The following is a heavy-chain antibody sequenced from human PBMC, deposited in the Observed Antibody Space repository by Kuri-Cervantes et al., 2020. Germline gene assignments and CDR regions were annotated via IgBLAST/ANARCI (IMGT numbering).Heavy chain of an antibody. V-gene: IGHV3-23*01. CDR1: GFTFSSYW. CDR3: AKGGLYYYDSSGLPR. CDR2: ISGSGGST. J-gene: IGHJ4*02. D-gene: IGHD3-22*01. Sequence: GGSLRLSCAASGFTFSSYWMSWVRQAPGKGLEWVSAISGSGGSTYYADSVKGRFTISRDNSKNTLYLQMNSLRAEDTAVYYCAKGGLYYYDSSGLPRWGQGTLVTVSS.